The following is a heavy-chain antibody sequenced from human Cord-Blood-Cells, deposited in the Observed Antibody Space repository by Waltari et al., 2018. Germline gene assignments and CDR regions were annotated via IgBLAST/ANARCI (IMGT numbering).Heavy chain of an antibody. CDR1: GFTFSSYG. CDR2: ISYDGSNK. V-gene: IGHV3-30*03. J-gene: IGHJ2*01. CDR3: AGAENYWYFDL. Sequence: QVQLVESGGGVVQPGRSLRLSCAASGFTFSSYGMHWVRQASGKGLEGVAVISYDGSNKYYAESVKGRFTISRDNSKNTLYLQMNSLRAEDTAVYYCAGAENYWYFDLWGRGTLVTVSS.